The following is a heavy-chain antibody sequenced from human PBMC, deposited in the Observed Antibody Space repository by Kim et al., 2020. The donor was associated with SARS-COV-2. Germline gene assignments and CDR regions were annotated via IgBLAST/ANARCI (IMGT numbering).Heavy chain of an antibody. CDR2: ISSSSSTI. CDR3: ARDPVVFGTVCSWSGFDY. J-gene: IGHJ4*02. CDR1: GFTFSSYS. V-gene: IGHV3-48*02. D-gene: IGHD6-13*01. Sequence: GGSLRLSCAASGFTFSSYSMNWVRQAPGKGLEWVSYISSSSSTIYYADSVKSRFTISRDNAKNSLYLQMNSLRDEDTAVYYCARDPVVFGTVCSWSGFDYWGQGPLVTVST.